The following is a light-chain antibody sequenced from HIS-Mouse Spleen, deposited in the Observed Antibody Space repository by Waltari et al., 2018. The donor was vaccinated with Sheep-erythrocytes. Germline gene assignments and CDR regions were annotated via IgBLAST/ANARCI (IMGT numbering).Light chain of an antibody. V-gene: IGLV2-11*01. Sequence: QSALTQPRSVSGSPGQSATISCTGTSSDVGGYNYVSWYQQHPGKAPKLMIYYVSKRPSGVPDRFSGSKSGNTASLTISGLQAEDEADYYCCSYAGSYNHVFATGTKVTVL. CDR1: SSDVGGYNY. CDR3: CSYAGSYNHV. J-gene: IGLJ1*01. CDR2: YVS.